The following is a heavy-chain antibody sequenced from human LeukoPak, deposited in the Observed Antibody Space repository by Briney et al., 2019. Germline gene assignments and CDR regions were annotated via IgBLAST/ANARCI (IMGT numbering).Heavy chain of an antibody. CDR3: ARAQETAYYYDSSGYWEFDY. J-gene: IGHJ4*02. CDR2: INPSGGST. CDR1: GYTFTSYY. Sequence: ASVKVSCKASGYTFTSYYMHWVRQAPGQGLEWMGIINPSGGSTSYAQKFQGRVTMTRDTSTSTVYMELSSLRSEDTAVYYCARAQETAYYYDSSGYWEFDYWGQGTLDTVSS. V-gene: IGHV1-46*01. D-gene: IGHD3-22*01.